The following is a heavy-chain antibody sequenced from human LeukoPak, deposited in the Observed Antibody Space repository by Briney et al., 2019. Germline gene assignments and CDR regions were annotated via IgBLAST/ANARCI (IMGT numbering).Heavy chain of an antibody. Sequence: SETLSLTCAVYGGSFSGYYWSWIRQPPGKGLEWIGEINHSGSTNYNPSLKSRVTISVDTSKNQFSLKLSSVTAADTAVYYCARVPYCSSTSCHGFDYWGQGTLVTVSS. D-gene: IGHD2-2*01. CDR2: INHSGST. V-gene: IGHV4-34*01. CDR3: ARVPYCSSTSCHGFDY. CDR1: GGSFSGYY. J-gene: IGHJ4*02.